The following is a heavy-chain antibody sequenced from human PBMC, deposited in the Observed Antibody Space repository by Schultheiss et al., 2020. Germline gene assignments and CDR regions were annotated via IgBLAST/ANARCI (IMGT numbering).Heavy chain of an antibody. CDR1: GFTFSSHS. J-gene: IGHJ4*02. Sequence: CGSLRLSCAASGFTFSSHSMHWVCQAPGKGLEWVGRIKSKTDGGTTDYAAPVKGRFTISRDDSKNTLYLQMNSLKTEDTAVYYCTTDRWQLVPPYYFDYWGQGTLVTVSS. CDR2: IKSKTDGGTT. V-gene: IGHV3-15*01. D-gene: IGHD6-6*01. CDR3: TTDRWQLVPPYYFDY.